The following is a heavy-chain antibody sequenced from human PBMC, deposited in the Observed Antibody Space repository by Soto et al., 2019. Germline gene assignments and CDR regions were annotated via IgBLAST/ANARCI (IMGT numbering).Heavy chain of an antibody. CDR1: GFTFISYA. CDR3: AKFLLYFFFCVYPHRGVFYVF. V-gene: IGHV3-23*01. D-gene: IGHD3-10*01. Sequence: GGSLRLSCAASGFTFISYAMSWVLQAPWKGLEWVSAISGSGGSTYYADSVKGRFTISRDNSKNTLYLQMNSLRAEDTAVYYCAKFLLYFFFCVYPHRGVFYVFWGQG. CDR2: ISGSGGST. J-gene: IGHJ4*01.